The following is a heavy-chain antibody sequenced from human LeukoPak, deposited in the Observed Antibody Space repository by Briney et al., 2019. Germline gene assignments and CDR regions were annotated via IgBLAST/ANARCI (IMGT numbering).Heavy chain of an antibody. D-gene: IGHD3-22*01. CDR2: ICYDGSNK. J-gene: IGHJ6*03. CDR3: ARDGSDSSGYYPRYYMDV. Sequence: GGSLRLSCAASGFTFSSYGMHWVRQAPGKGLEWVAVICYDGSNKYYADSVKGRFTISRDNSKNTLYLQMNSLRAEDTAVYYCARDGSDSSGYYPRYYMDVWGKGTTVTVSS. CDR1: GFTFSSYG. V-gene: IGHV3-33*01.